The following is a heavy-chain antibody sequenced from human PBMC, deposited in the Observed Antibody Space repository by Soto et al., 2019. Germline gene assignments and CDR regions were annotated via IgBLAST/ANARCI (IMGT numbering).Heavy chain of an antibody. CDR2: ISWNSGSI. CDR1: GFTFDDYA. J-gene: IGHJ3*02. Sequence: GGSLSLSCAASGFTFDDYAMHWVRQAPGKGLEWVSGISWNSGSIGYADSVKGRFTISRDNAKNSLYLQMNSLRAEDTALYYCAKDISSGGHDAFDIWGQGTMVTVSS. D-gene: IGHD3-10*01. CDR3: AKDISSGGHDAFDI. V-gene: IGHV3-9*01.